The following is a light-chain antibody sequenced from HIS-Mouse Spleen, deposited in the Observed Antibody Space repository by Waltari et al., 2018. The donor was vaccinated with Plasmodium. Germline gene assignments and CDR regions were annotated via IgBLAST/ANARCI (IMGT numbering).Light chain of an antibody. V-gene: IGLV3-10*01. CDR3: YSTDSSGNHRV. CDR2: EAS. CDR1: ALPKKY. J-gene: IGLJ3*02. Sequence: SYELTPPPSVSVSPGQTARITCSGDALPKKYPYWYQQKSGQAPVLVIYEASKRPSGIPERFSGSSSGTMATLTISGAQVEDEADYYCYSTDSSGNHRVFGGGTKLTVL.